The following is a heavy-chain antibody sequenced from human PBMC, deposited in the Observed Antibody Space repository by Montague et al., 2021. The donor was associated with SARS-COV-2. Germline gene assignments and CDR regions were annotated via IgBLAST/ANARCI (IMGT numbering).Heavy chain of an antibody. CDR1: GFDFFNFD. D-gene: IGHD2-8*01. J-gene: IGHJ4*02. CDR3: ATNKYCTLHDCLHGRHYFDN. CDR2: ISSSGATI. V-gene: IGHV3-48*03. Sequence: SLRLSCAASGFDFFNFDMAWVRQAPGRGLEWISDISSSGATILYADSLKGRFTISRDNIQKSLYLQMNSLRAEDTAVYYCATNKYCTLHDCLHGRHYFDNWGQGTLVTVSS.